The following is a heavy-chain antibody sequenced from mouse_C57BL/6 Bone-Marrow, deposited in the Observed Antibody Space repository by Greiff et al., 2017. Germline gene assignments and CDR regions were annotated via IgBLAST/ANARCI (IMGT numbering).Heavy chain of an antibody. J-gene: IGHJ4*01. D-gene: IGHD1-1*01. Sequence: EVKLQESGPGLVKPSQSLSLTCSVTGYSITSGYYWNWIRQFPGNKLEWMGYISYDGSNNYNPSLKNRISITRDPSKNQFFLKLNSVTTEDTATYYCARMATVRGDYWGQGTSVTVSS. CDR2: ISYDGSN. CDR1: GYSITSGYY. V-gene: IGHV3-6*01. CDR3: ARMATVRGDY.